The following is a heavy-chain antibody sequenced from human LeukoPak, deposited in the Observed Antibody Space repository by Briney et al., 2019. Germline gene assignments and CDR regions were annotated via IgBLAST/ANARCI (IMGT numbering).Heavy chain of an antibody. D-gene: IGHD3-10*01. V-gene: IGHV3-23*01. Sequence: GGSLRLSCAASGFTLSSSGMSWVRQAPGKGPEWVSGMSGSGGNTYYADSVKGRFTISRDNSKNTLYLQMNSLRAEDTAIYYCAKDRTSMALWGQGTLVTVSS. CDR3: AKDRTSMAL. CDR1: GFTLSSSG. CDR2: MSGSGGNT. J-gene: IGHJ4*02.